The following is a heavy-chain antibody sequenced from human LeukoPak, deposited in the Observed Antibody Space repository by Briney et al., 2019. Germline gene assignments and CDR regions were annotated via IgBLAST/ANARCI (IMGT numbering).Heavy chain of an antibody. V-gene: IGHV3-23*01. CDR3: ARASGSQSSAPRY. CDR1: GFTFSSYA. J-gene: IGHJ4*02. Sequence: GGSLRLSCAASGFTFSSYAMTWVRQAPGKGLEWVSAISGSGGSTYYADSVKGRFTISRDNSKNTLYLQMNSLRADDTAVYYCARASGSQSSAPRYWGQGTLVTVSS. CDR2: ISGSGGST. D-gene: IGHD3-10*01.